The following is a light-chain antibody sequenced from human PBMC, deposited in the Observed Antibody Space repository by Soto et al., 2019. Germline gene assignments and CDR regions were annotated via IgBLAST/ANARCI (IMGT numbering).Light chain of an antibody. CDR3: GTSDSSLSVWV. CDR2: ETE. Sequence: QSVFTQPPSVSAAPGQKVNMSCSGGSSNIGNSYVSWYQHLPGTAPKLLIYETEKRPSDIPDRFSASKSGTSATLGISGLHTGDEADYYCGTSDSSLSVWVLGGGTKLTVL. CDR1: SSNIGNSY. V-gene: IGLV1-51*02. J-gene: IGLJ3*02.